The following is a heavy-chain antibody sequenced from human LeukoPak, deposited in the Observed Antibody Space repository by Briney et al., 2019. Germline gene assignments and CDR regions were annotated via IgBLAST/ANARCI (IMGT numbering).Heavy chain of an antibody. CDR3: TRPDDYGDY. CDR2: IRSKANNDAT. Sequence: GGSLSLSRAASGFTFSGSAMHWVRQASGKGLEWVGRIRSKANNDATAYAASVKGRFTISRDDSKNTAYLQMNSLKTEDTAVYYCTRPDDYGDYWGQGTLVTVSS. J-gene: IGHJ4*02. CDR1: GFTFSGSA. V-gene: IGHV3-73*01.